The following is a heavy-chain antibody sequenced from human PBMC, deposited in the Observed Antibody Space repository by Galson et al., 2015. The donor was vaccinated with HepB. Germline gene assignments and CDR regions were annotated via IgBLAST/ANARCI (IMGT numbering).Heavy chain of an antibody. D-gene: IGHD3-16*01. CDR1: GFTFSSYA. V-gene: IGHV3-23*01. CDR3: AKDQGVYYYYGMDV. CDR2: ISGSGGST. Sequence: SLRLSCAASGFTFSSYAMSWVRQAPGKGLEWVSAISGSGGSTYYADSVKGRFTISRDNSKNMLYLQMNSLRAEDTAVYYCAKDQGVYYYYGMDVWGQGTTVTVSS. J-gene: IGHJ6*02.